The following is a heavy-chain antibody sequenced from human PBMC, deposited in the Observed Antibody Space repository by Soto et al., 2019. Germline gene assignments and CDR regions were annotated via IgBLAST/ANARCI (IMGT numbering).Heavy chain of an antibody. Sequence: QVQLVESGGGVVQPGRSLRLSCAASGFTFSSYGMHWVRQAPGKGLEWVAVIWYDGSNKYYADSVKGRFTNSRDNSKNTLSLQMNSLRAEDTAVYYCARDGPRVGVHAFDIWGQGTMVIVSS. CDR3: ARDGPRVGVHAFDI. CDR2: IWYDGSNK. CDR1: GFTFSSYG. D-gene: IGHD3-10*01. J-gene: IGHJ3*02. V-gene: IGHV3-33*01.